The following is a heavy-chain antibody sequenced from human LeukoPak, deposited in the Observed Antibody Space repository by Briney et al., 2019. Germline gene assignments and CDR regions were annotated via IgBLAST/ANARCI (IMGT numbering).Heavy chain of an antibody. J-gene: IGHJ6*02. Sequence: ASVKVSCKASGYTFTSYDINWVRQAPGQGLEWMGWMNPNSGNTGYAQKFQGRVTMTRNTSISTAYMELSSLRSEDTAVYYCARGRITMVRGRGYYYYGMDVWGQGTTVTVSS. D-gene: IGHD3-10*01. V-gene: IGHV1-8*01. CDR2: MNPNSGNT. CDR3: ARGRITMVRGRGYYYYGMDV. CDR1: GYTFTSYD.